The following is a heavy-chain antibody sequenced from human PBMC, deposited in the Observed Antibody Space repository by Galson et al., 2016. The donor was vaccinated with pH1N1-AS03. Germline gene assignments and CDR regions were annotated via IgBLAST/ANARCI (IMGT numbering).Heavy chain of an antibody. D-gene: IGHD3-16*02. J-gene: IGHJ4*02. CDR3: ARRYYFDY. CDR2: IDPSGGPT. V-gene: IGHV1-46*01. CDR1: GYTLTRYY. Sequence: SVKVSCKASGYTLTRYYMHWVRRAPGLGLEWMGIIDPSGGPTTYAPKFQGRITITTDTSTSTVYMELVSLRSEDTAVYYCARRYYFDYWGQGTLVTVSS.